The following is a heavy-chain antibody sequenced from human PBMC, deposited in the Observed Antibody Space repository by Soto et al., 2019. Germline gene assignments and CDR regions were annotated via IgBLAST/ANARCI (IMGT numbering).Heavy chain of an antibody. Sequence: QVHLEQSGAEVKKAGTSVKVSCKAFGGSFSTNEIDWVRQAPGQGLEWMGRIFPNVGTADYAQKFEGRLTIIADDSTDTVFMDLSRITSADTAVYFCARARYSSRWGTFDSWGQGTQVAVSS. CDR3: ARARYSSRWGTFDS. CDR1: GGSFSTNE. J-gene: IGHJ4*02. D-gene: IGHD6-19*01. V-gene: IGHV1-69*01. CDR2: IFPNVGTA.